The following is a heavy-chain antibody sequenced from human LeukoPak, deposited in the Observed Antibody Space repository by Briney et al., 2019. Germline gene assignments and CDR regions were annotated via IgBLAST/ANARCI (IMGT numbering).Heavy chain of an antibody. CDR2: IKQDGSEK. Sequence: GGSLRLSCAASGFTFSSYWMSWVRQAPGKGLEWVANIKQDGSEKYYVDSVKGRFTISRDNTKNSLYLQMNSLRAEDTAVYYCAKDGYNKDAFDIWGQGTMVTVSS. D-gene: IGHD5-24*01. CDR3: AKDGYNKDAFDI. V-gene: IGHV3-7*01. J-gene: IGHJ3*02. CDR1: GFTFSSYW.